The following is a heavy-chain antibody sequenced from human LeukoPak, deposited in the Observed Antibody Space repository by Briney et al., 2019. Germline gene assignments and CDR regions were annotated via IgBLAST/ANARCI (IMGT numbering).Heavy chain of an antibody. Sequence: QTLTLTCTFSGFSLSTGGMCVSWIRQPPGKALEWLARIDWDDDKYYSTSLKARLTISKDTSKNQVVLTMTNMDPVDTATYYCARMIAFRVVYDAFDVWGQGTMVTVSS. CDR3: ARMIAFRVVYDAFDV. CDR1: GFSLSTGGMC. D-gene: IGHD3-3*01. J-gene: IGHJ3*01. V-gene: IGHV2-70*11. CDR2: IDWDDDK.